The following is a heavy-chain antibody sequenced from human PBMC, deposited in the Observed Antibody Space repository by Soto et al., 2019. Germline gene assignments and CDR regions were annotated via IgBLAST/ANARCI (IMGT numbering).Heavy chain of an antibody. CDR1: GFTFSSHA. V-gene: IGHV3-30-3*01. Sequence: QVQLVESGGGVVQPGTSLRLSCAASGFTFSSHAMHWVRQAPGKGLEWVALISYDGGNKDYTDSVKGRFTISRDDSKNTLYLHMNSLRSEDTAVYYCARACHYYGSGSYSDFDHWGQGTLVTVSS. CDR2: ISYDGGNK. J-gene: IGHJ4*02. CDR3: ARACHYYGSGSYSDFDH. D-gene: IGHD3-10*01.